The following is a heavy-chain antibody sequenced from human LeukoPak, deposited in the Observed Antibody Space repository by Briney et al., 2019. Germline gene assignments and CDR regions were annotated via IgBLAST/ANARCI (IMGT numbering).Heavy chain of an antibody. CDR3: ARSYRFLEWLNYFDY. CDR2: INPSGGST. Sequence: GASVKVSCKASGYTFTSYYMHWVRQAPGQGHEWMGIINPSGGSTSYAQKFQGRVTMTRDTSTGTVYMELSSLRSEDTAVYYCARSYRFLEWLNYFDYWGQGTLVTVSS. CDR1: GYTFTSYY. J-gene: IGHJ4*02. D-gene: IGHD3-3*01. V-gene: IGHV1-46*01.